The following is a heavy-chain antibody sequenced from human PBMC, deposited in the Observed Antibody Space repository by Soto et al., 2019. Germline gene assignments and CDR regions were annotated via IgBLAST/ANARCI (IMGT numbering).Heavy chain of an antibody. CDR1: GFSFSNYA. Sequence: PGGSLRLSCAASGFSFSNYAMTWVRQAPGKGLEWVSIIGSSGGTTYYADSVKGRFTISRDNSKNTLFLQMNSLRAEDTALYYCAKKSSGSYPFDYWGQGTLVTVSS. CDR2: IGSSGGTT. CDR3: AKKSSGSYPFDY. D-gene: IGHD3-22*01. J-gene: IGHJ4*02. V-gene: IGHV3-23*01.